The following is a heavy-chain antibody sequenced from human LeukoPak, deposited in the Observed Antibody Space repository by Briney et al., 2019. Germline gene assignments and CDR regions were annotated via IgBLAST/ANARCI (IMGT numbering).Heavy chain of an antibody. CDR3: AKDLLAYCGGDCYFDY. V-gene: IGHV3-30*18. D-gene: IGHD2-21*02. Sequence: PGGSLRLSCAASGFTFSSYGIHWVRQAPGKGLEWVAVISYDGSNKYYADSVKGRFTISRDNSKNTLYLQMNSLRAEDTAVYYCAKDLLAYCGGDCYFDYWGQGTLVTVSS. J-gene: IGHJ4*02. CDR2: ISYDGSNK. CDR1: GFTFSSYG.